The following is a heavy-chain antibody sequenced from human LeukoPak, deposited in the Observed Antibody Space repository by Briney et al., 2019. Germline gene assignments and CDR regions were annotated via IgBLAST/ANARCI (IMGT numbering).Heavy chain of an antibody. CDR3: ARDIYSGSVLGVHDF. Sequence: GGSLRLSCAASGFPFSSNGMNWVRQAPGKGLEWVSSISSTGSYIYYADSVKGRFTISRDNKNSLYLQMNSLRAEDTAIYFRARDIYSGSVLGVHDFWGQGTLVTVSS. V-gene: IGHV3-21*04. J-gene: IGHJ4*02. CDR2: ISSTGSYI. CDR1: GFPFSSNG. D-gene: IGHD1-26*01.